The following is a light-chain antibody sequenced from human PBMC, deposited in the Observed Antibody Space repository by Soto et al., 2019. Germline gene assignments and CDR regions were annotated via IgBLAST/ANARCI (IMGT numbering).Light chain of an antibody. CDR2: GAS. V-gene: IGKV3-20*01. Sequence: EIVLTQSPGTLSLSPGERATLSCRASQGVDNYLAWYQQKPVQAPRLLIYGASSRATGIPDRFSGSGYGRDFTLTISRLEPEDFAVYYCHQYGVSPVTFGQGTTVEIK. J-gene: IGKJ1*01. CDR3: HQYGVSPVT. CDR1: QGVDNY.